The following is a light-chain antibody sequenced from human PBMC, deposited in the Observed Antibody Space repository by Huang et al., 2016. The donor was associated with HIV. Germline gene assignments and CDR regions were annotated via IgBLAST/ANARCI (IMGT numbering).Light chain of an antibody. J-gene: IGKJ2*01. Sequence: DIQMTQSPSSLSASVGDRVTITCQASQDISNYLNWYQQKPGKAPKLLIYAASNLETEVPSRFSGSGSGTDFTFTISSLQPEDIATYYCQQYDNLPPYTFGQGTKLEIK. V-gene: IGKV1-33*01. CDR1: QDISNY. CDR3: QQYDNLPPYT. CDR2: AAS.